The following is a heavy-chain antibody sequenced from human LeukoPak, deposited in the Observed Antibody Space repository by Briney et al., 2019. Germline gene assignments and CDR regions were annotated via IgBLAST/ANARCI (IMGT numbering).Heavy chain of an antibody. CDR2: IYYSGST. V-gene: IGHV4-39*01. CDR3: ATWGVATNYFDY. J-gene: IGHJ4*02. D-gene: IGHD5-12*01. Sequence: SETLSLTCTVAGGSISSSSYYWGWIRQPPGKGLEWIGSIYYSGSTYYNPSLKSRVTISVDTSKNQFSLKLSSVTAADTAVYYCATWGVATNYFDYWGQGTLVTVSS. CDR1: GGSISSSSYY.